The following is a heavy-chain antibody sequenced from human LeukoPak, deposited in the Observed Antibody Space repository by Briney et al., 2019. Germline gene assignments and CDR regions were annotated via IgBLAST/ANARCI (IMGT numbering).Heavy chain of an antibody. Sequence: GGSLRLSCAASGFSFSSYTMNWVRQAPGKGLEWVAGISDSGSTTSYADSVKGRFTISRDNSKNTLYLQMNSLRAEDTAVYYCAKEAGATYYDFWSGYYTLYYFDYRGQGTLVTVSS. J-gene: IGHJ4*02. V-gene: IGHV3-23*01. CDR2: ISDSGSTT. CDR1: GFSFSSYT. D-gene: IGHD3-3*01. CDR3: AKEAGATYYDFWSGYYTLYYFDY.